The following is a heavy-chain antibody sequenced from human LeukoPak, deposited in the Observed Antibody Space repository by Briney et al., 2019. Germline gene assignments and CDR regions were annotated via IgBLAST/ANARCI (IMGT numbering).Heavy chain of an antibody. CDR1: GFTFSSDW. Sequence: GGSLRLSCAASGFTFSSDWMIWVRQAPGKGLEWVANINRDGSEKNYVDSVRGRFTISRDNAKNSLYLQMNSLRAEDTAVYYCARDVATISNWFDPWGQGTLVTVSS. D-gene: IGHD5-24*01. CDR2: INRDGSEK. V-gene: IGHV3-7*01. J-gene: IGHJ5*02. CDR3: ARDVATISNWFDP.